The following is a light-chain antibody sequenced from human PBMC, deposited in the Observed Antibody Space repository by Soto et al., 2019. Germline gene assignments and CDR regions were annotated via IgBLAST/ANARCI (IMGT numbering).Light chain of an antibody. J-gene: IGKJ4*01. CDR3: LQDYNYPLT. CDR1: QGIRND. V-gene: IGKV1-6*01. Sequence: AIQMTQSPSSLSASVGDRVTITCRASQGIRNDLGWYQQKPGKAPKLLIHASSSLQSGVPSRFSGSGSGTDFTLTISSLQPEDFATYYCLQDYNYPLTFGGGTKVDIK. CDR2: ASS.